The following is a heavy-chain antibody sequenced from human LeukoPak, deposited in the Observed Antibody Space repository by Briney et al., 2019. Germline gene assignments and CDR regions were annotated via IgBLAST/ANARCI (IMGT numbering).Heavy chain of an antibody. V-gene: IGHV3-33*01. D-gene: IGHD3-3*01. J-gene: IGHJ4*01. CDR2: IWYDGTDT. Sequence: GGSLRLSCVASGFTFSRFNIHWVRQAPGKGLEWVALIWYDGTDTYYADSVKGRFTISRDDSKNTVYLQMNSLRAEDTAFYYCARGFLDFDFWGHGTLVTFSS. CDR1: GFTFSRFN. CDR3: ARGFLDFDF.